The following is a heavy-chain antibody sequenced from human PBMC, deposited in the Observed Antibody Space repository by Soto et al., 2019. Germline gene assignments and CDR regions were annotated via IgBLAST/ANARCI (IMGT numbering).Heavy chain of an antibody. CDR2: ISGRGDST. Sequence: LRLSCAGSGFIFGHYAMTWVRQAPGKGLEWVSAISGRGDSTYYADAGKGRFTISRDNSKNTLYLQMNSLRFDDTAVYYCAKALDGIDDYFYAMGVWGQGTTVTVSS. CDR3: AKALDGIDDYFYAMGV. V-gene: IGHV3-23*01. J-gene: IGHJ6*02. CDR1: GFIFGHYA. D-gene: IGHD1-1*01.